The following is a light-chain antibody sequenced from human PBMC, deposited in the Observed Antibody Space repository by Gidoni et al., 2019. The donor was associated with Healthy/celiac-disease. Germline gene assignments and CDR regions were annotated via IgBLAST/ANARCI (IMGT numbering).Light chain of an antibody. V-gene: IGKV1-9*01. CDR3: QQLNSYPPYT. CDR2: AAS. CDR1: QGISSY. Sequence: IQFTQSPPFLSASVGDRVTITCRASQGISSYLAWYQQKPGKAPKLLIYAASTLQSGVPSRFSGSGSGTEFTLTVSSLQPEDFATYYCQQLNSYPPYTFGQXTKLEIK. J-gene: IGKJ2*01.